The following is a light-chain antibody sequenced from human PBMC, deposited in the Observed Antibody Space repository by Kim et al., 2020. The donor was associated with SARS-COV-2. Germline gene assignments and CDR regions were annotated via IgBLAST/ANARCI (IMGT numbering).Light chain of an antibody. Sequence: LAPGERATLSCRASQTVSSSNLSYYQQKPGQAPRLLIYGASTRATGIPDRFSGSGSGTDFTLGISRLEPEDFAVYYCQQYDSSPWTFGQGTKLEI. CDR2: GAS. CDR1: QTVSSSN. CDR3: QQYDSSPWT. V-gene: IGKV3-20*01. J-gene: IGKJ2*02.